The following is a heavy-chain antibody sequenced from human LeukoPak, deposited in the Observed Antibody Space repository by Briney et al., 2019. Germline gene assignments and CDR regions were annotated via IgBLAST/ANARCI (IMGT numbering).Heavy chain of an antibody. Sequence: PSETLSLTCTVSGGSISSYYWSWIRQPPGKGLEWIGYIYYSGSTNYNPSLKSRVTISVDTSKNQFSLKLSSVTAADTAVYYCARDTDYWGQGTLVTVSS. CDR1: GGSISSYY. CDR2: IYYSGST. J-gene: IGHJ4*02. V-gene: IGHV4-59*01. CDR3: ARDTDY.